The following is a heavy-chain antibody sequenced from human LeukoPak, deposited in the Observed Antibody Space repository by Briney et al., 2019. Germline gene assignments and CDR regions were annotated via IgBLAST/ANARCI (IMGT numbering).Heavy chain of an antibody. D-gene: IGHD3-3*01. CDR2: FDPEDGET. CDR3: ATGTPTLDSPDY. CDR1: GYTLTEFS. J-gene: IGHJ4*02. V-gene: IGHV1-24*01. Sequence: ASVKVSCTVSGYTLTEFSMHWVRQAPGKGLEWMGGFDPEDGETIYAQKFQGRVTMTEDTSTDTAYMELSSLRSEDTAVYYCATGTPTLDSPDYWGQGTLVTVSS.